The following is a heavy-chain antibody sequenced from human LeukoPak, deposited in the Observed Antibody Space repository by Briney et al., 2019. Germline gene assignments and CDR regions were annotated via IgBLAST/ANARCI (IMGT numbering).Heavy chain of an antibody. CDR2: ITYIDGST. J-gene: IGHJ4*02. CDR1: GFTFSSYA. V-gene: IGHV3-23*01. D-gene: IGHD5-18*01. CDR3: ARTGYNYGTPLND. Sequence: GGSLRLSCAASGFTFSSYAMSWVRQAPGKGLEWVSGITYIDGSTYYADSVRGRFTISRDNSKNTLYLQMNSLRAEDTAVYYCARTGYNYGTPLNDWGQGTLVTVSS.